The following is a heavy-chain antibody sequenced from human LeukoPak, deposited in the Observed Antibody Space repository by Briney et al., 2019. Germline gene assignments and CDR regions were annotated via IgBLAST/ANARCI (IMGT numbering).Heavy chain of an antibody. CDR2: ISSNEDNT. V-gene: IGHV3-64D*06. J-gene: IGHJ4*02. CDR3: VRGTGY. CDR1: GFTFSTYV. Sequence: GGSLRLSCSVSGFTFSTYVTHWVRQAPQKGLEYVSAISSNEDNTYYADSVKGRFTISRHNSKNTLYLQMSSLRADDTAVYYCVRGTGYWGQGTLVTVSS.